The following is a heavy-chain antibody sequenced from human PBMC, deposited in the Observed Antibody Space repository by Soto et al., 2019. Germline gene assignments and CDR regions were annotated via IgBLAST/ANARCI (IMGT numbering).Heavy chain of an antibody. CDR3: VRSTGTTPFDP. J-gene: IGHJ5*02. V-gene: IGHV3-72*01. CDR2: IRKKANSYTT. Sequence: PGGSLRLSCAASGLTFSDHYMDWVRQAPGKGLEWVARIRKKANSYTTEYAASVKGRFTISRDDSKNLLYLQTDSLKTEDTAVYYCVRSTGTTPFDPWGQGTLVTVSS. CDR1: GLTFSDHY. D-gene: IGHD1-1*01.